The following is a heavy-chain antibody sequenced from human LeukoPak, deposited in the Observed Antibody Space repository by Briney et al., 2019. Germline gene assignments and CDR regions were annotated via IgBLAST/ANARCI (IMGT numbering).Heavy chain of an antibody. V-gene: IGHV3-23*01. D-gene: IGHD3-22*01. CDR2: ISGSGGST. J-gene: IGHJ5*02. CDR3: TTLGVTMIVVATGWFDP. CDR1: GFTFSSYA. Sequence: GGSLRLSCAASGFTFSSYAMSWVRQAPGKGLEWVSAISGSGGSTYYADSVKGRFTISRDNSKNTLYLQMNSLKTEDTAVYYCTTLGVTMIVVATGWFDPWGQGTLVTVSS.